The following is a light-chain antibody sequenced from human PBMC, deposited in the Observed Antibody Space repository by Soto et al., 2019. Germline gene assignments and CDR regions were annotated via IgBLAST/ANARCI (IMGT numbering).Light chain of an antibody. J-gene: IGLJ2*01. Sequence: QSALTQPASVSGSPGQSITISCTGTSSDVGGYNYVSWYQQHPGKAPKLMIYDVSNRPSGVSNRFSGSKSGNTASLTISGLKAEDEADYYCSSYTSSSTVVFAGGTQLTVL. CDR2: DVS. V-gene: IGLV2-14*01. CDR3: SSYTSSSTVV. CDR1: SSDVGGYNY.